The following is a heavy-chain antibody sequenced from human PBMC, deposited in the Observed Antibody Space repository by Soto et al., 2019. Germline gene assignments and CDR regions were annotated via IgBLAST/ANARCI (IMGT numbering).Heavy chain of an antibody. CDR3: VRVQTYYYDSSGYYLPAASYYYYGMDV. J-gene: IGHJ6*02. CDR2: INPSGGST. Sequence: GASVKVSCKASGYTFTSYYMHWVRQAPGQGLEWMGIINPSGGSTSYAQKFQGRVTMTRDTSTSTVYMELSSLRSEDTAVYYCVRVQTYYYDSSGYYLPAASYYYYGMDVWGQGTTVTV. V-gene: IGHV1-46*03. CDR1: GYTFTSYY. D-gene: IGHD3-22*01.